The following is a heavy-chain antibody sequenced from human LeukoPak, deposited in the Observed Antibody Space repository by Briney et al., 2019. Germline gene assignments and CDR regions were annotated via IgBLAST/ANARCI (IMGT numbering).Heavy chain of an antibody. V-gene: IGHV4-59*08. CDR2: VYYSGST. J-gene: IGHJ3*02. CDR3: ARRNDFGI. Sequence: TSETLSLTCTVSGGSISGDHWNWIRQPPGKGLEWIGYVYYSGSTNYNPSLKSRVTISIDTSKNQFSLKLTSVTAADTAVYYCARRNDFGIWGQGTMVTVSS. CDR1: GGSISGDH.